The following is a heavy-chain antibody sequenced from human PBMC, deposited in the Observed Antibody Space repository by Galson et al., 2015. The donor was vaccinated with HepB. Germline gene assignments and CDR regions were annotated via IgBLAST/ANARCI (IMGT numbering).Heavy chain of an antibody. D-gene: IGHD1-1*01. J-gene: IGHJ6*02. CDR3: ARDQLAPRGYGMDV. V-gene: IGHV1-69*13. Sequence: SVKVSCKASGGTFSSYAISWVRQAPGQGLEWMGGIIPILGTANYAQKFQGRVTITADESTSTAYMELSSLRSEDTAVYYCARDQLAPRGYGMDVWGQGTTVTVSS. CDR1: GGTFSSYA. CDR2: IIPILGTA.